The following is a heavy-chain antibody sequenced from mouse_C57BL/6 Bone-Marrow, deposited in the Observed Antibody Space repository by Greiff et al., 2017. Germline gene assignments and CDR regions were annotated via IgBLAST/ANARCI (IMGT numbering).Heavy chain of an antibody. CDR1: GYTFTDYY. D-gene: IGHD1-1*01. J-gene: IGHJ2*01. Sequence: AQLQQSGAELVRPGASVKLSCKASGYTFTDYYINWVKQRPGQGLEWIARIYPGSGNTYYNEKFKGKATLTAEKSSSTAYMQLSSLTSEDSAVYFCARFGYYGSSYVFDYWGQGTTLTVSS. V-gene: IGHV1-76*01. CDR2: IYPGSGNT. CDR3: ARFGYYGSSYVFDY.